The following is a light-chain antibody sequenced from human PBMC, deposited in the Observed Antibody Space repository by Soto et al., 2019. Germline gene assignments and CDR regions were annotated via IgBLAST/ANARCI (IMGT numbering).Light chain of an antibody. Sequence: IVVTQTPATPSVSPGEKATLSCRASQSVSSNLAWYQQKPGQAPRLLTYGASTRATGIPARFSGSGSGTEFTLTISSLQSEDFAVYYCQQYNNWPRTFGQGTKVDIK. CDR2: GAS. CDR3: QQYNNWPRT. V-gene: IGKV3-15*01. CDR1: QSVSSN. J-gene: IGKJ1*01.